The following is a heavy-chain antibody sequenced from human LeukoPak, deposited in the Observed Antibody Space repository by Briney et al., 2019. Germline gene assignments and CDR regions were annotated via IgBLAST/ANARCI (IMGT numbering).Heavy chain of an antibody. CDR3: ARDWPIVIADY. Sequence: ASVKVSCKTSGYPFTNQGVSWVRQAPGQGLEWMGWINANSGDTNYAQRFQGRLTMTTDTSTTTAYMELRSLSSDDTAVYYCARDWPIVIADYWGQGTLVTVSS. V-gene: IGHV1-18*01. CDR2: INANSGDT. J-gene: IGHJ4*02. D-gene: IGHD2/OR15-2a*01. CDR1: GYPFTNQG.